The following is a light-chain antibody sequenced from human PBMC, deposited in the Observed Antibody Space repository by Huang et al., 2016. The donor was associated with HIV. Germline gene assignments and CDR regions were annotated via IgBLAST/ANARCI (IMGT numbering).Light chain of an antibody. CDR2: DTS. CDR1: QTVRNN. V-gene: IGKV3D-15*01. Sequence: EIKMTQSPATLSVSPGGRVTLSCRSSQTVRNNLAWYQPKTGQAPGLLIYDTSTRASGIPARFSGSGSGTEFTLTISGLQSEDFAIYYCQQYDKWPPGLTFGGGTKVEI. CDR3: QQYDKWPPGLT. J-gene: IGKJ4*01.